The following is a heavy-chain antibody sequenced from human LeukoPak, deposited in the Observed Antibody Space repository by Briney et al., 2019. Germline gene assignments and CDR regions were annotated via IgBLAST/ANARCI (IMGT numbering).Heavy chain of an antibody. J-gene: IGHJ4*02. Sequence: GGSLRLSGAASGFTFSSYAIHWVRQAPGKGLEWVAVISYDGSNKYYADSVKGRFTISRDNSKNTLYLQMNSLRAEHTAVYYCARVKIRYFVWGQGTLVTVSS. D-gene: IGHD3-9*01. CDR1: GFTFSSYA. CDR3: ARVKIRYFV. CDR2: ISYDGSNK. V-gene: IGHV3-30-3*01.